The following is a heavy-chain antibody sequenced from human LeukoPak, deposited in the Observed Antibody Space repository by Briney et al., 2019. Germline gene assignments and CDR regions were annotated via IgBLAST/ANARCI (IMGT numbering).Heavy chain of an antibody. CDR2: IYYSGST. J-gene: IGHJ4*02. Sequence: SETLSLTCTVSGGSISSSSYYWGWIRQPPGKGLEWIGSIYYSGSTYYNPSLKSRVTISVDTSKNQFSLKLSSVTAADTAVYYCARDPGWLRTFDYWGQGTLVTVSS. CDR1: GGSISSSSYY. D-gene: IGHD5-12*01. CDR3: ARDPGWLRTFDY. V-gene: IGHV4-39*07.